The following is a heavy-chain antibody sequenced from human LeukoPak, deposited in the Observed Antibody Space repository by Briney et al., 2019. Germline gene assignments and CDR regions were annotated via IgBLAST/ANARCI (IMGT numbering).Heavy chain of an antibody. V-gene: IGHV4-30-4*08. CDR3: ARGPLLGYCSGGSCYYYYYMDV. CDR1: GGSISSGDYY. J-gene: IGHJ6*03. D-gene: IGHD2-15*01. Sequence: SETLSLTCTVSGGSISSGDYYWSWIRQRPGKGLECIGYIYYSGTTYYNPSLKSRVTISVDTSKNQFSLKLSSVTAADTAVYYCARGPLLGYCSGGSCYYYYYMDVWGKGTTVTVSS. CDR2: IYYSGTT.